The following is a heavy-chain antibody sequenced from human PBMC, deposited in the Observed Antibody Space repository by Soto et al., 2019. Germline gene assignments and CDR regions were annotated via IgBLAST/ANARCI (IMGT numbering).Heavy chain of an antibody. D-gene: IGHD4-17*01. J-gene: IGHJ3*02. CDR3: AGDNGGYGDKNDAFDI. CDR2: IYYSGST. Sequence: PSETLSLTCTVSGGSISSGGYYWSWIRQHPGKGLEWIGYIYYSGSTYYNPSLKSRVTISVDTSKNQFSLKLSSVTAADTAVYYCAGDNGGYGDKNDAFDIWGQGTMVTVSS. CDR1: GGSISSGGYY. V-gene: IGHV4-31*03.